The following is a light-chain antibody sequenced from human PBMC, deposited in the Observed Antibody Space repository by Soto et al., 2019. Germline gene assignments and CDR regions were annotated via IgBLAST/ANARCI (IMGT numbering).Light chain of an antibody. J-gene: IGKJ1*01. CDR3: QLYGSSRP. CDR1: QSVSSSY. V-gene: IGKV3-20*01. Sequence: EIVLTQSPGTLSLSPGERATLSCRASQSVSSSYLAWYQQKPGQAPRLLIYGASSRATGIPDRFSGSGSGTDFTLTISRREPEDFAVYYCQLYGSSRPFGQGTKWEIK. CDR2: GAS.